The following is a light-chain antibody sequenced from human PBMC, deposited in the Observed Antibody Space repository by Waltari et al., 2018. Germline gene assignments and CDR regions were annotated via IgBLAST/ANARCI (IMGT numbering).Light chain of an antibody. CDR3: GTWDSSLSAKV. CDR1: SSNLANSH. V-gene: IGLV1-51*01. J-gene: IGLJ2*01. Sequence: QSVLPQPPSRSAAPAQQVTLSCSGSSSNLANSHLSGYQQLPGTAPKLLIHDNNKRPSGIPDRFSGSKSGTSATLGITGLQTGDEADYYCGTWDSSLSAKVFGGGTKLTVL. CDR2: DNN.